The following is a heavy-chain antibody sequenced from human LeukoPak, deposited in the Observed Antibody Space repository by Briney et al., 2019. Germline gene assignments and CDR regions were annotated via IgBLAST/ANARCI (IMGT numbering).Heavy chain of an antibody. D-gene: IGHD5-12*01. Sequence: GGSLRLSCAASGFTFNTFWMSWVRQTPGKGLEWVANIKEDGTKKYYVDSVKGRFTISRDNAENSLYLQMNSLRAEDTAVYYWAREAVGYDPWGKGTLSPSPQ. CDR1: GFTFNTFW. J-gene: IGHJ5*02. CDR2: IKEDGTKK. V-gene: IGHV3-7*01. CDR3: AREAVGYDP.